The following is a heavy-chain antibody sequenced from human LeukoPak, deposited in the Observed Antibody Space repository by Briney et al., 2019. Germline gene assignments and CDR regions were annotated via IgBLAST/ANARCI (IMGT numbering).Heavy chain of an antibody. D-gene: IGHD3-9*01. CDR1: GFSLSSYA. Sequence: GGSLRLSCAASGFSLSSYAMSWVRQAPGKGLEWVSAISSSDDGTYHAGSVRGRFTISRDSSKNTLYLQMNNLRAEDTAVYYCAGSDTTGYSPREWDYWYFDLWGRGTLVTVSS. J-gene: IGHJ2*01. CDR3: AGSDTTGYSPREWDYWYFDL. CDR2: ISSSDDGT. V-gene: IGHV3-23*01.